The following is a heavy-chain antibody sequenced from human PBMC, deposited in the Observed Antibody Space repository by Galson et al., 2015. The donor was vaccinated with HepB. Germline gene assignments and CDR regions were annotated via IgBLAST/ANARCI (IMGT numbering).Heavy chain of an antibody. CDR3: TTNRAAGIGAFDI. CDR1: GFTFSNAW. V-gene: IGHV3-15*01. CDR2: IKSKTDGGTT. J-gene: IGHJ3*02. Sequence: SLRLSCAASGFTFSNAWMSWVRQAPGKGLEWVGRIKSKTDGGTTDYAAPVKGRFTISRDDSKNTLYLQMNSLKTEDTAVYYCTTNRAAGIGAFDIWGQGTMVTVSS. D-gene: IGHD6-13*01.